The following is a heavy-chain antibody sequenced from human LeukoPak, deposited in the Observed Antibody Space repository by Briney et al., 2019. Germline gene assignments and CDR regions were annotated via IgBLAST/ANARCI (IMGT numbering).Heavy chain of an antibody. Sequence: GGSLRLSCVASGFTFTDYEFNWVRQAPGKGLEWLSFINIDSGTNLYADSVKGRFTISRDGDKSSVYLHMHSLRAEDTAVYYCMRDAPGSNTGDYWGQGTRVTVSS. J-gene: IGHJ4*02. CDR3: MRDAPGSNTGDY. V-gene: IGHV3-48*03. D-gene: IGHD1-14*01. CDR1: GFTFTDYE. CDR2: INIDSGTN.